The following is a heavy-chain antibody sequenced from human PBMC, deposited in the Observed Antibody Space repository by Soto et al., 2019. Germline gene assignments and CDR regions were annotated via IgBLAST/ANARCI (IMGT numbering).Heavy chain of an antibody. CDR2: INPNSGGT. Sequence: ASVKVSCKASGYTFTGYYMHWVRQAPGQGLEWMGWINPNSGGTNYAQKFQGWVTMTRDTSISTAYMELSRLRSDDTAVYYCARDPGGAAAGSFDYWGQGTLVTVSS. CDR3: ARDPGGAAAGSFDY. V-gene: IGHV1-2*04. CDR1: GYTFTGYY. D-gene: IGHD6-13*01. J-gene: IGHJ4*02.